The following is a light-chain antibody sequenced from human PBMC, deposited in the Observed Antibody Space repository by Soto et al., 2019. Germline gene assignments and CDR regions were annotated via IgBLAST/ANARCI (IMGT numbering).Light chain of an antibody. CDR1: QSVSSSY. V-gene: IGKV3-20*01. Sequence: SVLTQSPGTLSLSPGERATLSCRASQSVSSSYFAWYQQKHGQAPRLLIYDASSRATGIPDRFSGSGSGTDFTLTISRLEPEDFAVYYCQQYASSPPITVGPGTKVDIK. J-gene: IGKJ3*01. CDR2: DAS. CDR3: QQYASSPPIT.